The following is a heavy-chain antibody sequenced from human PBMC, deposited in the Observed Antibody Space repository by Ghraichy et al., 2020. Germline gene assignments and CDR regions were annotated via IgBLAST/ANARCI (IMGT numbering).Heavy chain of an antibody. CDR1: GFTFSSYW. CDR3: ARVGIAAEDAFDI. J-gene: IGHJ3*02. V-gene: IGHV3-74*01. Sequence: GESLNISCAASGFTFSSYWMHWVRQAPGKGLVWVSRINSDGSSTSYADSVKGRFTISRDNAKNTLYLQMNSLRAEDTAVYYCARVGIAAEDAFDIWGQGTMVTVSS. CDR2: INSDGSST. D-gene: IGHD6-13*01.